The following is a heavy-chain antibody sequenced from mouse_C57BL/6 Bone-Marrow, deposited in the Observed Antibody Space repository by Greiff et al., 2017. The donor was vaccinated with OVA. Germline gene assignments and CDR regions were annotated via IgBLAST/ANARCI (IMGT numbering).Heavy chain of an antibody. CDR2: IYPRSGNT. V-gene: IGHV1-81*01. Sequence: QVQLQQSGAELARPGASVKLSCKASGYTFTSYGISWVKQRTGQGLEWIGEIYPRSGNTYYNEKFKGKATLTADKSSSTAYMELRSLTSEDSAVYFCARSLYDGSSSYFDYWGQGTTLTVSS. D-gene: IGHD1-1*01. J-gene: IGHJ2*01. CDR3: ARSLYDGSSSYFDY. CDR1: GYTFTSYG.